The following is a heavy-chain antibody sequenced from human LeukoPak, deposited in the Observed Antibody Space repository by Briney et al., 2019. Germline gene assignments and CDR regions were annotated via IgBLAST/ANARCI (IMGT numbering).Heavy chain of an antibody. CDR3: ESGIRDGYNSDGHWFDP. Sequence: KSSETLSLTCTVSGGSISNYYWSWIRQPPGKRLEWIGNIYYSGSTNYNPSLKSRVNISVDTSKNQFSLKLSSVTAADTAVYHAESGIRDGYNSDGHWFDPWGQGTLVTVSS. J-gene: IGHJ5*02. D-gene: IGHD5-24*01. V-gene: IGHV4-59*01. CDR2: IYYSGST. CDR1: GGSISNYY.